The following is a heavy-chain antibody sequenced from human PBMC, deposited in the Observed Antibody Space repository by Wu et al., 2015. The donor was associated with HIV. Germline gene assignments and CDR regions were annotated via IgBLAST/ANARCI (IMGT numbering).Heavy chain of an antibody. CDR1: GGSFSTFA. V-gene: IGHV1-69*15. CDR3: ARLHLDGSGTLLFYYFDF. Sequence: QVQLVQSGAEVKKPGSSVKISCKLSGGSFSTFAVHWVRQAPGQGLEWMGRIIPVSETPTYAQDFKGRLSIAADASTATTSMELRSLTSDDTAIYYCARLHLDGSGTLLFYYFDFWGPGTQVTVSS. D-gene: IGHD3-10*01. CDR2: IIPVSETP. J-gene: IGHJ4*02.